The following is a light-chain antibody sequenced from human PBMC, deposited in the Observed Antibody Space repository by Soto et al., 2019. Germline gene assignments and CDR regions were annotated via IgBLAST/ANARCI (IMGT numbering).Light chain of an antibody. CDR3: QQRSDWPAIT. CDR2: DAS. V-gene: IGKV3-11*01. Sequence: EIVLTQSPATLSLSPGERATLSCRASQSVSNYLAWYQQRPGQAPTLLIYDASKRATDIPARFGGSGSATALTVTISSLEPEDFALYHCQQRSDWPAITFGQGTRLESK. J-gene: IGKJ5*01. CDR1: QSVSNY.